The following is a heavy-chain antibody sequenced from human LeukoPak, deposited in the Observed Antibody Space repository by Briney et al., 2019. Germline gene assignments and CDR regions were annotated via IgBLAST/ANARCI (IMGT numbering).Heavy chain of an antibody. CDR2: ISTYNGKT. Sequence: ASVKVSCKASGYTFTSYGISWVRQAPGQGPEWMGWISTYNGKTNYAQKVQGRVTMTTDTSTSTAYMELRSLRSDDTAVYYCARGEYYDILTSYYYYNMDVWGKGTTVIVSS. J-gene: IGHJ6*04. CDR3: ARGEYYDILTSYYYYNMDV. D-gene: IGHD3-9*01. V-gene: IGHV1-18*01. CDR1: GYTFTSYG.